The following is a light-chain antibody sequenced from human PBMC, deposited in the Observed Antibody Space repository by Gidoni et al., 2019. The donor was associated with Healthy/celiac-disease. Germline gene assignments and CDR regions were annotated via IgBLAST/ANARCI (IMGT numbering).Light chain of an antibody. Sequence: DIQMTQSPSSLSASVGDRVTTTSQASQDISNYLNWYQQKPGKAPKLLIYDASNLETGVPSRFSGSGSGTDFTFTSSSLQPEDIATYYCQQYDNLLPLTFGGXTKVEIK. CDR2: DAS. J-gene: IGKJ4*01. CDR3: QQYDNLLPLT. CDR1: QDISNY. V-gene: IGKV1-33*01.